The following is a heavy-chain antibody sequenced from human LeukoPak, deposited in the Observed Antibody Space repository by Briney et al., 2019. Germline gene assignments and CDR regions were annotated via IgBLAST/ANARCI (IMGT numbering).Heavy chain of an antibody. Sequence: SETLSLTCTVSGVSISSYYWSWLRQPPGKGLEWLGYIYTSGSTNYNPSLKSRVTISVDTSKNQFSLKLSSVTAADTAVYYCARHVSGGNPYYFDYWGQGTLVTVSS. V-gene: IGHV4-4*09. CDR1: GVSISSYY. D-gene: IGHD1-26*01. J-gene: IGHJ4*02. CDR2: IYTSGST. CDR3: ARHVSGGNPYYFDY.